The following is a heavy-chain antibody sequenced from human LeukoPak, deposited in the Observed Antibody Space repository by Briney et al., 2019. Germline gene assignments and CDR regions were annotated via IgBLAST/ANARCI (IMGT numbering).Heavy chain of an antibody. CDR3: ARDYGGHGEYFDF. CDR2: ISSSGSSI. J-gene: IGHJ4*02. V-gene: IGHV3-48*02. CDR1: GFTFSNYN. D-gene: IGHD4-23*01. Sequence: PGGSLRLSCVASGFTFSNYNINWVRQAPGKGLEWVSCISSSGSSIYFADSVKGRFTISRDNAKNSLFLQMNSLRDEDTAVYYCARDYGGHGEYFDFWGQGTLVTVSS.